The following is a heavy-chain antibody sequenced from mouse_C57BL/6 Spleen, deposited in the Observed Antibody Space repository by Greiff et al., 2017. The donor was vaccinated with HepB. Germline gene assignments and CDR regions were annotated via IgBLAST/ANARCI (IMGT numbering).Heavy chain of an antibody. CDR3: ARSNYYDYESFDY. J-gene: IGHJ2*01. V-gene: IGHV1-22*01. CDR2: INPNNGGT. CDR1: GYTFTDYN. D-gene: IGHD2-4*01. Sequence: VQLQQSGPELVKPGASVKMSCKASGYTFTDYNMHWVKQSHGKSLEWIGYINPNNGGTSYNQKFKGKATLTVNKSSSTAYMELRSLTSEDSAVYYCARSNYYDYESFDYWGQGTTLTVSS.